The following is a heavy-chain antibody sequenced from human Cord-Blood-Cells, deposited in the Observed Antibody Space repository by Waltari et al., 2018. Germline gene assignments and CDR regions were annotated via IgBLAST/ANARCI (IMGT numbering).Heavy chain of an antibody. CDR1: GGTFSSYA. D-gene: IGHD2-2*01. CDR3: ARAQVVVVPAAIFHYYYGMDV. V-gene: IGHV1-69*12. Sequence: QVQLVQSGAEVKKPGSSVKISCKASGGTFSSYAISWVRQAPGQGLEWMGGIIPSFGTANYAQKCQGRVTITADESTGTAYMELSSLRSEDTAVYYCARAQVVVVPAAIFHYYYGMDVWGQGTTVTVSS. CDR2: IIPSFGTA. J-gene: IGHJ6*02.